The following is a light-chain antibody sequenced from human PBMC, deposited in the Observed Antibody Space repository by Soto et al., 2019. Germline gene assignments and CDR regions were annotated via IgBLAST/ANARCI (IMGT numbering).Light chain of an antibody. J-gene: IGKJ5*01. CDR1: LSLNNR. V-gene: IGKV3-15*01. CDR2: GAS. Sequence: EIVMTQSPATLSVSPGERVTPSCRASLSLNNRLGWYQQKPGQAPRLLIYGASTRATGIPDRFSGSGSGTEFTLTISSLQSEDSAVYYCHHYNWRPFSFGQGTRLEIK. CDR3: HHYNWRPFS.